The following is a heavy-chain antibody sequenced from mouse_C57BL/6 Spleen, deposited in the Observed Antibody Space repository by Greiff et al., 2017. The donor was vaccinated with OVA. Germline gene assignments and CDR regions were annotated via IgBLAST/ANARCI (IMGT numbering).Heavy chain of an antibody. V-gene: IGHV1-55*01. J-gene: IGHJ4*01. CDR1: GYTFTSYW. CDR3: ARRTTVVAEGTMDY. Sequence: VQLQQPGAELVKPGASVKMSCKASGYTFTSYWITWVKQRPGQGLEWIGDIYPGSGSTNYNEKFKSKATLTVDTSSSTAYMQLSSLTSEDSAVYYCARRTTVVAEGTMDYWGQGTSVTVSS. D-gene: IGHD1-1*01. CDR2: IYPGSGST.